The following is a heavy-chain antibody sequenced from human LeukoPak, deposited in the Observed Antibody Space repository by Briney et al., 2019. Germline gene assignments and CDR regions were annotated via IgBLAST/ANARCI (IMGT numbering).Heavy chain of an antibody. CDR1: GCSISSYY. CDR2: IYYSGST. J-gene: IGHJ5*02. V-gene: IGHV4-59*01. CDR3: ARDRITMVRGVIIGDWFDP. Sequence: SETLSLTCTVSGCSISSYYWSWIRQPPGRGLEWIGYIYYSGSTNYNPSLKSRVTISVDTSKNQFSLKLSSVTAADTAVYYCARDRITMVRGVIIGDWFDPWGQGTLVTVSS. D-gene: IGHD3-10*01.